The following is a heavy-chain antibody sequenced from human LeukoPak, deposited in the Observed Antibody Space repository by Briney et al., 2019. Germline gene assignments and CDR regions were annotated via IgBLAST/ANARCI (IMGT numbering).Heavy chain of an antibody. CDR1: GYTFTGYY. CDR3: ARVGDFWSGYYYYYGMDV. J-gene: IGHJ6*02. CDR2: INPNSGGT. Sequence: GASVKVSCKASGYTFTGYYMHWVRQAPGQRLEWMGWINPNSGGTNYAQKFQGRVTMTRDTSISTAYMELSRLRSDDTAVYYCARVGDFWSGYYYYYGMDVWGQGTTVTVSS. V-gene: IGHV1-2*02. D-gene: IGHD3-3*01.